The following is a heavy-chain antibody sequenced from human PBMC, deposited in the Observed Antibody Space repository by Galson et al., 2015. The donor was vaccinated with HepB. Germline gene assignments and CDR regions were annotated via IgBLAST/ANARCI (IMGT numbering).Heavy chain of an antibody. D-gene: IGHD2-15*01. CDR3: ARDRGGSNYFDY. J-gene: IGHJ4*02. CDR2: IWYDGSNK. Sequence: SLRLSCAASGFTFSSYGMHWVRQAPGKGLEWVAVIWYDGSNKYYADSVKGRFTISRDNSKNTLYLQMNSLRAEDTAVYYCARDRGGSNYFDYWGQGTLVTVSS. V-gene: IGHV3-33*01. CDR1: GFTFSSYG.